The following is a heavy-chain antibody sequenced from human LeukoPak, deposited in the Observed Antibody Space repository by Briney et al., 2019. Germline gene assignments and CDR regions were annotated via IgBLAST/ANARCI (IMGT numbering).Heavy chain of an antibody. CDR2: ISGSGGRT. V-gene: IGHV3-23*01. D-gene: IGHD2-2*01. J-gene: IGHJ5*02. CDR1: GFTFSRYA. Sequence: GGSLRLSCPASGFTFSRYAMSWVRQPPGKGLEWVSSISGSGGRTYYADSVKGRFTISRDNSKNTLYLQMNSLRAEDTAVYYCAKAGIVVVPAPSAWGQGTLVTVSS. CDR3: AKAGIVVVPAPSA.